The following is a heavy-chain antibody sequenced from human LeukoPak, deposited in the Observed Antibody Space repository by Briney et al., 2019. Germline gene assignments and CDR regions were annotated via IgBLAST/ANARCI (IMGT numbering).Heavy chain of an antibody. J-gene: IGHJ6*02. CDR1: GFTFSSYG. CDR2: ISYDGSHK. CDR3: SASRPHYGDYYGLDV. Sequence: GGSLRLSCAASGFTFSSYGMHWVRQAPGKGLEWVAVISYDGSHKYSADSVKGRFTISRDNSRNTLYLQMNSLRTEDTAVYFCSASRPHYGDYYGLDVWGHGTTVTVSS. V-gene: IGHV3-30*03. D-gene: IGHD4/OR15-4a*01.